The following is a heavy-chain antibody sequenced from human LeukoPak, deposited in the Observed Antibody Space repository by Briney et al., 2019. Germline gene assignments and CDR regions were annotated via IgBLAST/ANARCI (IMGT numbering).Heavy chain of an antibody. D-gene: IGHD3-10*01. Sequence: PGGSLRLSCAASGLTFSSHGMHWVRQAPGKGLEWVAVISHDGSRKYYADSVKGRFTTSRDNSKNTLYLQMNSLRAEDTAVYYCAKDRVYYYGSGSYVDNWFDPWGQGTLVTVSS. CDR1: GLTFSSHG. CDR2: ISHDGSRK. J-gene: IGHJ5*02. V-gene: IGHV3-30*18. CDR3: AKDRVYYYGSGSYVDNWFDP.